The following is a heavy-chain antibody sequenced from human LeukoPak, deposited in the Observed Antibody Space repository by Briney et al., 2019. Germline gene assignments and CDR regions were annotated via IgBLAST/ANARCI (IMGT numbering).Heavy chain of an antibody. Sequence: PGGSLRLSCAASGFTFDDYAMHWVRQAPGEGLEWVSGISWNSGSIGYADSVKGRFTISRDNAKNSLYLQMNSLRAEDTALYYCARLIDYWGQGTLVTVSS. CDR2: ISWNSGSI. CDR3: ARLIDY. J-gene: IGHJ4*02. D-gene: IGHD5-12*01. V-gene: IGHV3-9*01. CDR1: GFTFDDYA.